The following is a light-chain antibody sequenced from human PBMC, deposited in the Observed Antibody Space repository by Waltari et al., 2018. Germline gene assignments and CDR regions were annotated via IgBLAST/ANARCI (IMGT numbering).Light chain of an antibody. V-gene: IGKV3-11*01. CDR2: DAS. Sequence: EIVLTQPPASLSLSPGESASLSCRASQSVSTYLAWYQQKPGQAPRLLIYDASTRATGIPARFVGSGSGTDFTLTITRLEPEDFAVYYCQERSNWPGGSFGGGTKVETK. CDR1: QSVSTY. J-gene: IGKJ4*01. CDR3: QERSNWPGGS.